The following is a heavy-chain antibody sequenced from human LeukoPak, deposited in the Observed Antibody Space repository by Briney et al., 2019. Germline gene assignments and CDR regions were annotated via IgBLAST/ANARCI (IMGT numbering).Heavy chain of an antibody. CDR1: GGSFSGYY. CDR2: INHSGST. CDR3: ARGGGRWLQPGTRGIDY. V-gene: IGHV4-34*01. Sequence: PSETLSLTCAVYGGSFSGYYWSWIRQPPGKGLEWIGEINHSGSTNYNPSLKSRVTISVDTSKNQFSLMLSSVTAADTAVYYCARGGGRWLQPGTRGIDYWGQGTLVTVSS. D-gene: IGHD5-24*01. J-gene: IGHJ4*02.